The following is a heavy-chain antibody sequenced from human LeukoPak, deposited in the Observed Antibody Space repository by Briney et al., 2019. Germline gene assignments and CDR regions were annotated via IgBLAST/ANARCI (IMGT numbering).Heavy chain of an antibody. CDR2: IYPRDGST. Sequence: ASVKVSCKASGYSFTSNYIHWVRQAPGQGLEWMGMIYPRDGSTSYAQKFQGRVTVTRDTSTSTVHMELSGLRSEDTAVYYCARDQEAFDYWGQGTLVTVSA. CDR3: ARDQEAFDY. V-gene: IGHV1-46*01. J-gene: IGHJ4*02. CDR1: GYSFTSNY.